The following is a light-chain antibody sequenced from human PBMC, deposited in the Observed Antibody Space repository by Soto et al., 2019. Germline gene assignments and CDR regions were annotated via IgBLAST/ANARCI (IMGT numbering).Light chain of an antibody. Sequence: DIQMTQSPSSLSASVGDRVTITRQASQDISNFLNWYQQKPGKAPKLLIYDASNLEIGVPSRFSGSGSGTYFTFTISSLQPEDIATYYCQQFDNVPITFGQGTRLEIK. V-gene: IGKV1-33*01. CDR1: QDISNF. J-gene: IGKJ5*01. CDR3: QQFDNVPIT. CDR2: DAS.